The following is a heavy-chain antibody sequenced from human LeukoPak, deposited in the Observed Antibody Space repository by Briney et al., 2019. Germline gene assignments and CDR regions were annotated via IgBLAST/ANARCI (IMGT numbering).Heavy chain of an antibody. V-gene: IGHV1-46*01. D-gene: IGHD3-3*01. CDR3: ARDPRDDLWSGYYTPGYYYYYMDV. CDR1: GYTFTSYY. CDR2: INPSGGST. Sequence: ASVNVSCKASGYTFTSYYMHWVRQAPGQGLEWMGIINPSGGSTSYAQKFQGRVTMTRDTSTSTVYMELSSLRSEDTAVYYRARDPRDDLWSGYYTPGYYYYYMDVWGKGTTVTVSS. J-gene: IGHJ6*03.